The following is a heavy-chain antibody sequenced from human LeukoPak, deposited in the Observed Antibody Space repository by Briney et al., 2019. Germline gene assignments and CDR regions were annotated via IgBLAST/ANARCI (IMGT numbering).Heavy chain of an antibody. CDR3: ARDDRSERDYYDSESY. CDR2: ISSSSSYI. Sequence: PGGSLRLSCAASGFTFSSYSMNWVRQAPGKGLEWVSSISSSSSYIYYADSVKGRFTISRDNSKNTLYLQMNSLRAEDTAVYYCARDDRSERDYYDSESYWGQGTLVTVSS. CDR1: GFTFSSYS. D-gene: IGHD3-22*01. V-gene: IGHV3-21*01. J-gene: IGHJ4*02.